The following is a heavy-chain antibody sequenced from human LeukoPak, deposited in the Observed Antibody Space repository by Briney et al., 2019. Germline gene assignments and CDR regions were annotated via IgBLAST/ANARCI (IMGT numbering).Heavy chain of an antibody. CDR3: ARGRSAMIVHY. V-gene: IGHV4-34*01. Sequence: PSETLSLTCAVYGGSFSGYYWSWIRQPPGKGLEWIGEINHSGSTNYNPSLKSRVTISVDTSKNQFSLKLSSVTAADTAVYYCARGRSAMIVHYWGQGTLVTVSS. J-gene: IGHJ4*02. CDR2: INHSGST. D-gene: IGHD3-22*01. CDR1: GGSFSGYY.